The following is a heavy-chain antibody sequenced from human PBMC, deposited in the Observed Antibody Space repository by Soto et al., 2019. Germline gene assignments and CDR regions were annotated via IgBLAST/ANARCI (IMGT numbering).Heavy chain of an antibody. CDR3: AIRASYYDSSGYFDY. CDR2: INSDGSST. Sequence: EVQLVESGGGLVQPGGSMRLSCAASGFTFSSYWMHWVRQAPGKGLVWVSRINSDGSSTSYADSVKGRFTISRDNAKNTLYLQMTSLRAEDTAVYYCAIRASYYDSSGYFDYWGQGTLVTVSS. V-gene: IGHV3-74*01. D-gene: IGHD3-22*01. CDR1: GFTFSSYW. J-gene: IGHJ4*02.